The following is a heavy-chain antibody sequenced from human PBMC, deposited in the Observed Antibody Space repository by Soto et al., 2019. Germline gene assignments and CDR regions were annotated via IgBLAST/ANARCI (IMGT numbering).Heavy chain of an antibody. Sequence: SETLSLTCTGSGGSISSYYWSWIRQPAGKGLEWIGRIYTSGSTNYNPSLKSRVTMSVDTSKNQFSLKLSSVTAADTAVYYCARGRTTIFGVVPNNWFDPWGQGTLVTVSS. V-gene: IGHV4-4*07. CDR2: IYTSGST. CDR1: GGSISSYY. CDR3: ARGRTTIFGVVPNNWFDP. J-gene: IGHJ5*02. D-gene: IGHD3-3*01.